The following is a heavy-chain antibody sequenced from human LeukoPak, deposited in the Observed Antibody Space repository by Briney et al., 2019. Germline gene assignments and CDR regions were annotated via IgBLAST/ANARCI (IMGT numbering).Heavy chain of an antibody. CDR2: INSDGSST. J-gene: IGHJ5*02. Sequence: PGGSLRLSCAASGFTFSSYWMHWVRQAPGKGLVWVSRINSDGSSTSYADSVKGRFTISRDNAKNTLYLQMNSLRAEDTAVYYCARSPYSSSWDPYGGNWFDPWGQGTLVTVSS. CDR1: GFTFSSYW. CDR3: ARSPYSSSWDPYGGNWFDP. V-gene: IGHV3-74*01. D-gene: IGHD6-13*01.